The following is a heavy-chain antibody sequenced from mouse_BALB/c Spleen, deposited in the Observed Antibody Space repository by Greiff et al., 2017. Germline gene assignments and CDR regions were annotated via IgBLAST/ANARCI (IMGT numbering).Heavy chain of an antibody. V-gene: IGHV1-54*01. J-gene: IGHJ2*01. CDR1: GYAFTNYL. Sequence: VNLVESGAELVRPGTSVKVSCKASGYAFTNYLIEWVKQRPGQGLEWIGVINPGSGGTNYNEKFKGKATLTADKSSSTAYMQLSSLTSDDSAVYFCARARGNYYFDYWGQGTTLTVSS. D-gene: IGHD2-1*01. CDR3: ARARGNYYFDY. CDR2: INPGSGGT.